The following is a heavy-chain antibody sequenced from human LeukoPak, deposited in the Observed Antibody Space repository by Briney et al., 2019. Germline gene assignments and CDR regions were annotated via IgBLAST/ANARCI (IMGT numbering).Heavy chain of an antibody. CDR2: INHSGST. D-gene: IGHD3-3*01. J-gene: IGHJ3*02. V-gene: IGHV4-34*01. CDR3: ARGIRGLTIFGVVIIPHDAFDI. CDR1: GGSFSGYY. Sequence: PSETLSLTCAVYGGSFSGYYWSWIRQPPGKGLEWIGEINHSGSTNYNPSLKSRVTISVDTSKNQFSLKLSSVTAADTAVYYCARGIRGLTIFGVVIIPHDAFDIWGQGTMVTVSS.